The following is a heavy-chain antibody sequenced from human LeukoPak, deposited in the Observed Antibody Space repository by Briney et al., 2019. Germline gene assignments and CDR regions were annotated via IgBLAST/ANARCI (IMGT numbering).Heavy chain of an antibody. CDR3: ARDFFTASYGSGSYYNPYYYGMDV. CDR1: GYTFTSYG. V-gene: IGHV1-18*01. J-gene: IGHJ6*02. Sequence: ASVKVSCRASGYTFTSYGISWVRQAPGQGLEWMGWISAYNGNTNYAQKLQGRVTMTTDTSTSTAYMELRSLRSDDTAVYYCARDFFTASYGSGSYYNPYYYGMDVWGQGTTVTVSS. D-gene: IGHD3-10*01. CDR2: ISAYNGNT.